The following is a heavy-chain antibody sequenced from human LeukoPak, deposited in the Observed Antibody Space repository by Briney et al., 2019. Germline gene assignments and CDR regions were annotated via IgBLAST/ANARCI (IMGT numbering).Heavy chain of an antibody. CDR3: AKDRHSRGFYIDY. CDR1: GFTFSSYG. Sequence: GGSLRLSCAASGFTFSSYGMHWVRQAPGKGLEWMAIISYDESNKYYAASVKGRFIISRDNSKNTLYLQMNSLRAEDTAVYYCAKDRHSRGFYIDYWGQGTLVTVSS. V-gene: IGHV3-30*18. J-gene: IGHJ4*02. D-gene: IGHD3-22*01. CDR2: ISYDESNK.